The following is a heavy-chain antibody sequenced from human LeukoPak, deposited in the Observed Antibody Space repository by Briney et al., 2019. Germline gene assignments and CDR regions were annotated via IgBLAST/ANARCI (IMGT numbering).Heavy chain of an antibody. V-gene: IGHV4-4*02. CDR2: MYLSGTT. J-gene: IGHJ6*02. CDR1: GDSINSLDL. D-gene: IGHD5-24*01. Sequence: SGTLSLTCTVSGDSINSLDLWSWVRQPPGKGLEWIGEMYLSGTTHSNPSAKSRVTISVDTSKNQFSLKLSSVTAADTAVYYCARMATGYYYGMDVWGQGTTVTVSS. CDR3: ARMATGYYYGMDV.